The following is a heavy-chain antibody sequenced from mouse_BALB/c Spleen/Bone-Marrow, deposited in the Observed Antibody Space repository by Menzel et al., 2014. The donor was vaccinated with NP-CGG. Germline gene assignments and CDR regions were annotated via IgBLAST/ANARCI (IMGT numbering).Heavy chain of an antibody. Sequence: DVKLQESGGGLVQPGGPLKLSCAASGFTFSSYTMSWVRQTPEKRLEWVAYISNGGGSTYYPDTVKGRFTISRDNAKNTLYLQMSSLKSEDTAMYYCARGIYYYGSSCAYWGQGTLVTVSA. CDR1: GFTFSSYT. D-gene: IGHD1-1*01. CDR3: ARGIYYYGSSCAY. J-gene: IGHJ3*01. V-gene: IGHV5-12-2*01. CDR2: ISNGGGST.